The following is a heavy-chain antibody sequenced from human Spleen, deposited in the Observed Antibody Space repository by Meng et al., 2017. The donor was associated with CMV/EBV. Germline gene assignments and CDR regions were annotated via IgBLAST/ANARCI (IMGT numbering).Heavy chain of an antibody. CDR2: IYWNDDQ. V-gene: IGHV2-5*01. CDR3: GTFDY. J-gene: IGHJ4*02. CDR1: GFSLSTSGVG. Sequence: QTLPLTCIFSGFSLSTSGVGVGWIRQPPGKALEWLALIYWNDDQRSSSSLKSRLTITKDTSKNQVVLTMTNMDPVDTATYYCGTFDYWGQGALVTVSS.